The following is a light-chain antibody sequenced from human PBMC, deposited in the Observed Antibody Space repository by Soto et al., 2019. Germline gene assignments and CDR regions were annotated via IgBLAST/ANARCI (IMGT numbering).Light chain of an antibody. CDR2: ALF. Sequence: DIVMAQIPLSLSVTPGEPSSISCRSSQSLLNPRDGNVHVDWFLQKPGQFPQLMIYALFHRASGVPDRFSGSGSGTDFTLKISRVESEDVGVYSCRRRIFSPYTFGRGTMLEIK. CDR1: QSLLNPRDGNVH. J-gene: IGKJ2*01. CDR3: RRRIFSPYT. V-gene: IGKV2-40*01.